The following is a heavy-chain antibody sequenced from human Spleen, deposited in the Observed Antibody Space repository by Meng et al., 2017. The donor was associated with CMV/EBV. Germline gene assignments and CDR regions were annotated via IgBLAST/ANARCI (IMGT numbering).Heavy chain of an antibody. D-gene: IGHD6-13*01. CDR3: ASRIAAAGRLVDY. CDR2: INHSGST. CDR1: GGSFRGYY. J-gene: IGHJ4*02. Sequence: AVLGGSFRGYYWSWIRQPPGEGLEWNGEINHSGSTNYNPSLKSRVTISVDTSKNQFSLKLSSVTAADTAVYYCASRIAAAGRLVDYWGQGTLVTVSS. V-gene: IGHV4-34*01.